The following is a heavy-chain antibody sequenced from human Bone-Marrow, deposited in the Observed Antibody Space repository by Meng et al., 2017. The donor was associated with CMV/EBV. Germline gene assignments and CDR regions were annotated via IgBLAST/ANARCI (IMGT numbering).Heavy chain of an antibody. CDR2: IYYSGGT. V-gene: IGHV4-39*07. Sequence: SETLSLTCTVSGGSISTNSYYWGWIRQPPGKGLEWIGSIYYSGGTYYNPSLKSRVTISVDTSKNQFSLKLSSVTAADTAVYYCARAYCSSTSCYHPYYGMDVWGQGTTVTVSS. CDR1: GGSISTNSYY. D-gene: IGHD2-2*01. J-gene: IGHJ6*02. CDR3: ARAYCSSTSCYHPYYGMDV.